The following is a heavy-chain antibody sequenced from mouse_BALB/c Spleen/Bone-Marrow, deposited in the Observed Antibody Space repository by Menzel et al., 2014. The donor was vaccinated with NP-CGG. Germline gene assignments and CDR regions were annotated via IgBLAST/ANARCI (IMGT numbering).Heavy chain of an antibody. Sequence: QVQLQQSGAELMKPGASVKISCKATGYTFSSYWIEWVKQRPGQGLEWIGVINPGSGGTNYNEKFKDKATLTTDKSSSTAYMQLSGLTSDDSAVYFCAREENSYYYAMDYWGQGTSVTVSS. CDR1: GYTFSSYW. CDR2: INPGSGGT. J-gene: IGHJ4*01. V-gene: IGHV1-54*03. CDR3: AREENSYYYAMDY.